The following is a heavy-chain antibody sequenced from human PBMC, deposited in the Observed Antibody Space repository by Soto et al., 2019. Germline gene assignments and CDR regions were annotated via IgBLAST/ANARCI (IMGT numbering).Heavy chain of an antibody. CDR1: GYIYPRYG. D-gene: IGHD4-17*01. V-gene: IGHV1-18*04. CDR3: ARDLRLSYSNYHGMDV. CDR2: ISANNGNT. Sequence: VQGSCLASGYIYPRYGISWVRQAPGRGIWWMRSISANNGNTNYTKPLQGRVTITTDTSKSTAYMELRSLRPDDTAVYYCARDLRLSYSNYHGMDVWGQGTTVTVSS. J-gene: IGHJ6*02.